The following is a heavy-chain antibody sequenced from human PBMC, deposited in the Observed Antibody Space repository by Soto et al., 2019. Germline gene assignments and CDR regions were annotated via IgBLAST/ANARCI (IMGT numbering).Heavy chain of an antibody. CDR3: ARDRRGNDFWCGYPFDY. J-gene: IGHJ4*02. CDR1: GGTFSSYT. Sequence: QVQLVQSGAEVKKPGSSVKVSCKASGGTFSSYTISWVRQAPGQGLEWMGRIIPILGIANYEQKFQGRVTITADKSTSTAYMELSSLRSEDTAVYYCARDRRGNDFWCGYPFDYWGQGTLVTVSS. V-gene: IGHV1-69*08. D-gene: IGHD3-3*01. CDR2: IIPILGIA.